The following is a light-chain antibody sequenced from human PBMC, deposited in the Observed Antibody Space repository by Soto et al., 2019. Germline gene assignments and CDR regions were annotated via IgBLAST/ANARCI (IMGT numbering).Light chain of an antibody. J-gene: IGLJ2*01. V-gene: IGLV2-14*01. Sequence: QSALTQPASVSGSPGQAITISCTGTGSDVGGYNYVSWYQQHPGKAPKVMIYDVSNRPSGVSNRFSGSKSGNTASLTISGLQAEDEADYYCSSYTRASTPLVFGGGTKVTV. CDR1: GSDVGGYNY. CDR2: DVS. CDR3: SSYTRASTPLV.